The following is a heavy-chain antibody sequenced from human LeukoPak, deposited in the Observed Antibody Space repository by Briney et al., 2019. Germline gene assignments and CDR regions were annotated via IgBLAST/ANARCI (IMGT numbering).Heavy chain of an antibody. CDR3: ARFALTEHYFDY. J-gene: IGHJ4*02. CDR1: GYTFTDHW. D-gene: IGHD1-26*01. V-gene: IGHV5-51*01. CDR2: VYPTDSDT. Sequence: GESLKISYKGSGYTFTDHWIGWARQLPGKGLEWMAIVYPTDSDTRYNPSFQGQVTISADRSITTAYLQWNSLKASDTAVYYCARFALTEHYFDYWGLGTLVTVSS.